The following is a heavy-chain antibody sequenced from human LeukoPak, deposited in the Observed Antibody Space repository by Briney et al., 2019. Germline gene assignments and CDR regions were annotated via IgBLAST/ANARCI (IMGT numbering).Heavy chain of an antibody. CDR2: ISGGGSTI. D-gene: IGHD1-26*01. J-gene: IGHJ4*02. V-gene: IGHV3-48*03. CDR3: ARANSGYFDY. Sequence: GGPLRLSCAASGFTFSSYEMNWVRQAPGKGLEWISYISGGGSTIYYADSVKGRFTISRDNARNSLYLQMNSLRAEDTALYHCARANSGYFDYWGQGTLVTVSS. CDR1: GFTFSSYE.